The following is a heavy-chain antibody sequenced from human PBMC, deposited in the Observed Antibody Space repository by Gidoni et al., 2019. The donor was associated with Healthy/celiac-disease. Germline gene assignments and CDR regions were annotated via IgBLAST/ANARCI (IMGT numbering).Heavy chain of an antibody. V-gene: IGHV4-31*03. CDR2: IYYSGST. J-gene: IGHJ4*02. Sequence: QVQLQESGPGLVKPSQTLSLTCTVPGGSISSGGYYWSWIRQHPGKGLEWIGYIYYSGSTYYNPSLKSRVTISVDTSKNQFSLKLSSVTAADTAVYYCARSCSSTSCSIDYFDYWGQGTLVTVSS. CDR1: GGSISSGGYY. D-gene: IGHD2-2*01. CDR3: ARSCSSTSCSIDYFDY.